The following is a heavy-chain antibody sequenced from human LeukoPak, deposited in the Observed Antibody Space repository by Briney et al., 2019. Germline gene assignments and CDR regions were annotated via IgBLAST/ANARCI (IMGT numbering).Heavy chain of an antibody. J-gene: IGHJ4*02. CDR3: ATNSTAVSAFDC. CDR1: GGSINRYY. D-gene: IGHD6-19*01. V-gene: IGHV4-4*07. CDR2: IQTSGST. Sequence: PSETLSPTCTVSGGSINRYYWNWIRQPAGKGLEWIGHIQTSGSTKYNPSLKSRVTMSIDTSKKQFSLNLHSVTDADTAVYYYATNSTAVSAFDCWGQGTLVTVSS.